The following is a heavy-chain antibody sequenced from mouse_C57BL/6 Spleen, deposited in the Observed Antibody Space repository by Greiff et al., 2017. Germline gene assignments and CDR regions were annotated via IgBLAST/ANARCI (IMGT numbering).Heavy chain of an antibody. CDR1: GYTFTSYW. Sequence: QVQLQQPGAELVRPGTSVKLSCKASGYTFTSYWMHWVKQRPGQGLEWIGVIDPSDSYTNYNQKFKGKATLTVDTSSSTAYMQLSSLTSEDSAVXYCARSTDWFAYWGQGTLVTVSA. J-gene: IGHJ3*01. CDR3: ARSTDWFAY. V-gene: IGHV1-59*01. D-gene: IGHD2-1*01. CDR2: IDPSDSYT.